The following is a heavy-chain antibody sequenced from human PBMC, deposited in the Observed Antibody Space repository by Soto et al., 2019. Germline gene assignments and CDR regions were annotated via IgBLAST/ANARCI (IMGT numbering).Heavy chain of an antibody. CDR2: IRSKAYGGTT. D-gene: IGHD3-22*01. CDR3: TRDRRWYYYDSSGYPTFRY. V-gene: IGHV3-49*04. CDR1: GFTFGDYA. J-gene: IGHJ4*02. Sequence: GGSLRLSCTASGFTFGDYAMSGVRQAPEKGLEWVGFIRSKAYGGTTEYAASVKGRFTISRDDSKSIAYLQMNSLKTEDTAVYYCTRDRRWYYYDSSGYPTFRYWGQGTLVSV.